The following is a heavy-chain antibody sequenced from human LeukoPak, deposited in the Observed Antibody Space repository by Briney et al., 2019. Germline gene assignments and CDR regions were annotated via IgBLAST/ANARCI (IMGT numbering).Heavy chain of an antibody. Sequence: GASVKVSCKVSGYTLTELSMHWVRQAPGKGLEWGGGFDPEDGETIYAQKFQGRVTMTEDTSTDTAYMELNSLRSDDTAVYYCATDQGETVPAAKGPGGDYCYGMDVWRQGTTLTVSS. CDR3: ATDQGETVPAAKGPGGDYCYGMDV. CDR2: FDPEDGET. J-gene: IGHJ6*02. D-gene: IGHD2-2*01. V-gene: IGHV1-24*01. CDR1: GYTLTELS.